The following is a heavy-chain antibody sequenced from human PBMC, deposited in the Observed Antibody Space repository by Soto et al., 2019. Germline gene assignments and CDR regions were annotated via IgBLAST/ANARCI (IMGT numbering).Heavy chain of an antibody. D-gene: IGHD2-2*01. V-gene: IGHV4-31*03. CDR2: IYYSGST. Sequence: SETLSLTCTVSGGSISSGGYYWSWIRQHPGKGLEWIGYIYYSGSTYYNPSLKSRVTISVDTSKNQFSLKLSSVTAADTAVYYCAREFDSGVPAASNWFDPWGQGTLVTVSS. CDR1: GGSISSGGYY. J-gene: IGHJ5*02. CDR3: AREFDSGVPAASNWFDP.